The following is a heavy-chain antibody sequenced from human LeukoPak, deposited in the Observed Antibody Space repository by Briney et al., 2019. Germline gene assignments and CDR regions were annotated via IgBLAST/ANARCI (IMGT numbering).Heavy chain of an antibody. CDR1: GVSISTSNW. Sequence: SETLSLTCAASGVSISTSNWWSWIRQPPGKGLEWIGEIYHSGYTNHNPSLKSRVTMSVDKSKNQFSLKLSSVTAADTAVYYCATKEVLAFHIWGQGTMVTVSS. J-gene: IGHJ3*02. CDR2: IYHSGYT. CDR3: ATKEVLAFHI. V-gene: IGHV4-4*02.